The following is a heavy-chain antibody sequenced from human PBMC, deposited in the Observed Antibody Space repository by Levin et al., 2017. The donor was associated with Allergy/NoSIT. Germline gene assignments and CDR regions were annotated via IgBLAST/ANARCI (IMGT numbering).Heavy chain of an antibody. Sequence: SGPTLVKPTETLTLTCTVSGFSLSNVRMGVSWIRQPPGKALEWLAHIFSNGEQSYSTSLKSRLTISKDTPKSQVVLTLTTVDPVDTARYYCARISAEQPYLWFRGDTSFDPWGQGILVTVSS. J-gene: IGHJ5*02. D-gene: IGHD3-10*01. CDR1: GFSLSNVRMG. CDR3: ARISAEQPYLWFRGDTSFDP. V-gene: IGHV2-26*01. CDR2: IFSNGEQ.